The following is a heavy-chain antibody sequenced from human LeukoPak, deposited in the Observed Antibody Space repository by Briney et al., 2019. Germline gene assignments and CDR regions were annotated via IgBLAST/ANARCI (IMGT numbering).Heavy chain of an antibody. D-gene: IGHD3-3*01. CDR2: ISAYNGNT. CDR3: ARVGLRFLEWLLYTNYYFDY. V-gene: IGHV1-18*04. J-gene: IGHJ4*02. CDR1: GYTFTSYY. Sequence: GASVKVSCKASGYTFTSYYMHWVRQAPGQGLEWMGWISAYNGNTNYAQKLQGRVTMTTDTSTSTAYMELRSLRSDDTAVYYCARVGLRFLEWLLYTNYYFDYWGQGTLVTVSS.